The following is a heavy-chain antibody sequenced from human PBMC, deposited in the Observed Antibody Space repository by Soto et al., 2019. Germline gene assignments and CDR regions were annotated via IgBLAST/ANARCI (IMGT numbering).Heavy chain of an antibody. CDR3: AHRWLDSSSWNRGGYFDY. CDR1: GFSLSTSGVG. V-gene: IGHV2-5*02. CDR2: IYWDDDK. D-gene: IGHD6-13*01. Sequence: QITLKESGPTLVKPTQTLTLTCTFSGFSLSTSGVGVGWIRQPPGKALEWLALIYWDDDKRYSPSLKSRLTITKDTSKNQVVLTMTNMDPVDTATYYCAHRWLDSSSWNRGGYFDYWGQGTLVTVSS. J-gene: IGHJ4*02.